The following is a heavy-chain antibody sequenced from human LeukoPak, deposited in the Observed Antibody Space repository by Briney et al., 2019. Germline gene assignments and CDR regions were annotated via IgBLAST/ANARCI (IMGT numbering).Heavy chain of an antibody. CDR3: AKSASISSGYSRPRWGLFDY. V-gene: IGHV3-23*01. CDR2: ISGTGGST. D-gene: IGHD3-22*01. J-gene: IGHJ4*02. Sequence: PGGSLRLSCAASGFTFSSYAMSWVRQAPGQGLEWISRISGTGGSTYYADSVKGRFTISRDNSKNMMFLEMNSLTAEDTAVYYCAKSASISSGYSRPRWGLFDYWGQGTLVTVSS. CDR1: GFTFSSYA.